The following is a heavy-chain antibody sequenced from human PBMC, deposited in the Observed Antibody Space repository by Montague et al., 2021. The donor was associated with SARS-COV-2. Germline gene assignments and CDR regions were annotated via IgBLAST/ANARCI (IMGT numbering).Heavy chain of an antibody. V-gene: IGHV4-59*11. J-gene: IGHJ6*02. CDR1: GGSISGHY. Sequence: SETLSLTCIVSGGSISGHYWSWVRQTPEKGLEWIGYIYYLGTTNXNPSLKTRVTFSVDTSKNQLSLMLTSVTAADMGVYYCARNGGAAVPGLLLGMDIWGQGTTVTVSS. CDR3: ARNGGAAVPGLLLGMDI. CDR2: IYYLGTT. D-gene: IGHD6-19*01.